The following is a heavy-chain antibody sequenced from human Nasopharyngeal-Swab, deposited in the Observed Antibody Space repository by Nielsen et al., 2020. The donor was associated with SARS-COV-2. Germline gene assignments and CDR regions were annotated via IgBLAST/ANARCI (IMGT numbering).Heavy chain of an antibody. Sequence: WIRQPPGKGLEWIGSIYYSGSTYYNPSLKSRVTISVGTSKNQFSLKLSSVTAADTAVYYCARDRGRGYSYGSFHYWGQGTLVTVSS. CDR2: IYYSGST. J-gene: IGHJ4*02. CDR3: ARDRGRGYSYGSFHY. D-gene: IGHD5-18*01. V-gene: IGHV4-39*07.